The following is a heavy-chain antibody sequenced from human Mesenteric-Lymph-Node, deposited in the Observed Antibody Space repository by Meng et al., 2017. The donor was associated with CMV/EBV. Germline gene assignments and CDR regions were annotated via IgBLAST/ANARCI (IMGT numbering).Heavy chain of an antibody. CDR2: INHDGAIT. CDR1: GFPFGSDV. V-gene: IGHV3-74*03. J-gene: IGHJ3*02. CDR3: AKDHGPYGSGTLHAFDI. Sequence: GESLKISCAASGFPFGSDVMHWVRQAPGKGLVWVARINHDGAITTYVDSVKGRFTISRDNSKNTLYLQMNSLRAEDTAVYYCAKDHGPYGSGTLHAFDIWGQGTMVTVSS. D-gene: IGHD3-10*01.